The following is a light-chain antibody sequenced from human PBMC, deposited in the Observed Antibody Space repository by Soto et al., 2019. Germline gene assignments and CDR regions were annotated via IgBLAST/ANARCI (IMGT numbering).Light chain of an antibody. CDR3: HQRSNCPPDT. Sequence: EIVLTQSPATLSLSPGERATLSCRASQGVGSYFAWYQHKPGLAPRLLIYDATVRATGIPARFSGSGSGTDFTLTISSREAEDFAVYYCHQRSNCPPDTFGQGTKLEIK. V-gene: IGKV3-11*01. CDR2: DAT. CDR1: QGVGSY. J-gene: IGKJ2*01.